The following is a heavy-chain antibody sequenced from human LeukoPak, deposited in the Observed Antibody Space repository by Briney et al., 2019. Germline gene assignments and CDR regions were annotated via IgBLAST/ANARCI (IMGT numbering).Heavy chain of an antibody. J-gene: IGHJ4*02. V-gene: IGHV4-4*07. CDR2: IYTSGST. Sequence: SSETLSLTCTVSGGSISSYYWSWIRQPAGKGLEWIGRIYTSGSTNYNPSLKSRVTMSVDTSKNQFSLKLSSVTAADTAVYYCARGGSEYYYGSGNYVWGQGTLVTVSS. CDR1: GGSISSYY. D-gene: IGHD3-10*01. CDR3: ARGGSEYYYGSGNYV.